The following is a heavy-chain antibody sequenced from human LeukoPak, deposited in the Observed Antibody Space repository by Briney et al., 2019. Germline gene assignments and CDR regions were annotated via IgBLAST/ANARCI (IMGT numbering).Heavy chain of an antibody. Sequence: GGSLRLSCAASGFTFSSYGMHWVRQAPGKGLEWVAVIWYDGSNKYYADSVKGRFTISRDNSKNTLYLQMNSLRAEDTAVYYCAKGYDILAAYALGFDYWGQGTLVTASS. CDR1: GFTFSSYG. CDR2: IWYDGSNK. J-gene: IGHJ4*02. D-gene: IGHD3-9*01. V-gene: IGHV3-33*06. CDR3: AKGYDILAAYALGFDY.